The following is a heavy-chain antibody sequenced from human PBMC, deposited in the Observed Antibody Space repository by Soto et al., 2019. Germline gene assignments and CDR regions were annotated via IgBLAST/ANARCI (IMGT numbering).Heavy chain of an antibody. CDR2: ISASGGGT. CDR3: VKRGTVTTDYYGMDV. J-gene: IGHJ6*02. Sequence: GGSLRLSCAASRFTFTRSPMSWVRQAPVRGLEWVSAISASGGGTYYADFVKGRFTISRDNSKNTLYLQMNSLRDEDTAVYYCVKRGTVTTDYYGMDVWGQGTTVTV. D-gene: IGHD4-17*01. CDR1: RFTFTRSP. V-gene: IGHV3-23*01.